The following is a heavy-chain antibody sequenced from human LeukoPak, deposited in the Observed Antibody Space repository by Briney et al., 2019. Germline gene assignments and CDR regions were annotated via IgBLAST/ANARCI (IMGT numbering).Heavy chain of an antibody. J-gene: IGHJ6*03. CDR3: AKGGCSSTSCYRDRWVYYYYYMDV. Sequence: GGSLRLSCAASGFTFSSYAMSWVRQAPGKGLEWVSAISGSGGSTYYADSVRGRFTISRDNSKNTLYLQMNSLRADDTAVYYCAKGGCSSTSCYRDRWVYYYYYMDVWGKGTTVTVSS. CDR2: ISGSGGST. V-gene: IGHV3-23*01. D-gene: IGHD2-2*02. CDR1: GFTFSSYA.